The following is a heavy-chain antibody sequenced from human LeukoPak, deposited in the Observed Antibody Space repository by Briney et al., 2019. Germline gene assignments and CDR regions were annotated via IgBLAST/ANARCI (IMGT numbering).Heavy chain of an antibody. D-gene: IGHD2-2*01. CDR1: GLTFSSYA. CDR2: ISYDGSNK. Sequence: GGSLRLSCAASGLTFSSYAMHWVRQAPGKGLEWVAVISYDGSNKYYADSVKGRFTISRDNSKNTLYLQMNSLRAEDTAVYYCAKDLEVGCSSTSCFAFDIWGQGTMVTVSS. V-gene: IGHV3-30*04. CDR3: AKDLEVGCSSTSCFAFDI. J-gene: IGHJ3*02.